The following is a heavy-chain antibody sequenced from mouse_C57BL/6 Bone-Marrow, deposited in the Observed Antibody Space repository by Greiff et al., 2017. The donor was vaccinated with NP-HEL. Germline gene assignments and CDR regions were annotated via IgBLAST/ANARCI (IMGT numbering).Heavy chain of an antibody. CDR1: GYTFTNYW. Sequence: VQVVESGAELVRPGTSVKMSCKASGYTFTNYWIGWAKQRPGHGLEWIGDIYPGGGYTNYNEKFKGKATLTADKSSSTAYMQFSSLTSEDSAIYYCARGYQYYFDYWGQGTTLTVSS. D-gene: IGHD2-14*01. J-gene: IGHJ2*01. V-gene: IGHV1-63*01. CDR2: IYPGGGYT. CDR3: ARGYQYYFDY.